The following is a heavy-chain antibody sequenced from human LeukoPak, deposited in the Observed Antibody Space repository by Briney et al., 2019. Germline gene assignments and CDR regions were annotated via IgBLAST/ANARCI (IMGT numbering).Heavy chain of an antibody. D-gene: IGHD2-15*01. Sequence: SETLSLTCTVSGGSISSSSYYWGWIRQPPGKGLEWIGSIYYSGSTYYNPPLKSRVTISVDTSKNQFSLKLSSVTAADTAVYYCANSGLNRFEYWGQGALVTVSS. J-gene: IGHJ4*02. CDR2: IYYSGST. CDR1: GGSISSSSYY. CDR3: ANSGLNRFEY. V-gene: IGHV4-39*07.